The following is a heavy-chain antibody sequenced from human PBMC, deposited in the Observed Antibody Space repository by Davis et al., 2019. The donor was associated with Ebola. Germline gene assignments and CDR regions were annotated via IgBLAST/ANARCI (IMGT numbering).Heavy chain of an antibody. J-gene: IGHJ4*02. CDR1: GYTFTSYD. V-gene: IGHV1-8*01. D-gene: IGHD1-26*01. CDR2: INPSGGST. CDR3: ARGWQWELTPGG. Sequence: ASVKVSCKASGYTFTSYDINWVRQATGQGLEWMGIINPSGGSTSYAQKFQGRVTMTRNTSISTAYMELSSLRSEDTAVYYCARGWQWELTPGGWGQGTLVTVSS.